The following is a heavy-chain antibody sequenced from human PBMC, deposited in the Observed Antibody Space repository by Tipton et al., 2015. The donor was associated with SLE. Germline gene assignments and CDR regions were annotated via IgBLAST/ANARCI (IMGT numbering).Heavy chain of an antibody. CDR3: ARDFWSQIVGAGGAFHI. CDR2: IYTSGST. Sequence: TLSLTCTVSGGSISSGSYHWSWIRQPAGKGLEWIGHIYTSGSTNYNPSLKSRVTISVDTSKNQFSLKLSSVTAADTAVYYCARDFWSQIVGAGGAFHIWGQGTMGTVTS. D-gene: IGHD1-26*01. J-gene: IGHJ3*02. CDR1: GGSISSGSYH. V-gene: IGHV4-61*09.